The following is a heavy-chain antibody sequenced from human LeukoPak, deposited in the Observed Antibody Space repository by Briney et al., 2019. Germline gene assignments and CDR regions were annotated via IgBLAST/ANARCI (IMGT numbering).Heavy chain of an antibody. V-gene: IGHV3-11*03. D-gene: IGHD3-22*01. J-gene: IGHJ4*02. CDR1: GFTFSDYY. Sequence: GGSLRLSCAASGFTFSDYYMSWIRLAPGKGLEWASYISSGSIYTNYADSVKGRFTISRDNAKNSLYLQMNSLRAEDTAVYYCASAYDSSGYLPFDYWGQGTLVTVSS. CDR2: ISSGSIYT. CDR3: ASAYDSSGYLPFDY.